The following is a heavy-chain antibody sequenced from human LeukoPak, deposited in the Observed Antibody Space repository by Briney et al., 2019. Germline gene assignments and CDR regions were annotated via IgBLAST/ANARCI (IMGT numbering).Heavy chain of an antibody. CDR1: GGSISSSSYY. V-gene: IGHV4-39*07. D-gene: IGHD2-2*02. CDR2: IYYSGST. CDR3: AREPYCSSTSCYRKYYFDY. J-gene: IGHJ4*02. Sequence: SETLSLTCTVSGGSISSSSYYWGWIRQPPGKGLEWIGSIYYSGSTYYNPSLKSRVTISVDTSKNQFSPKLSSVTAADTAVYYCAREPYCSSTSCYRKYYFDYWGQGTLVTVSS.